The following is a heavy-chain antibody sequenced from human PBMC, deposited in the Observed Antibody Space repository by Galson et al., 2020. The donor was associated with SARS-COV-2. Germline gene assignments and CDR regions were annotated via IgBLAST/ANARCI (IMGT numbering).Heavy chain of an antibody. D-gene: IGHD1-26*01. CDR2: IKDDGSRT. CDR3: ARDGTYGRLDA. CDR1: GFTFSKYW. J-gene: IGHJ6*04. V-gene: IGHV3-74*01. Sequence: GESLKISCAASGFTFSKYWMHWVRQPPGEGLVWVSLIKDDGSRTEYADSEKGRFTISRDNTKNTVYLQMNSLRAEDTAVYYCARDGTYGRLDAWGKGTTVTVSS.